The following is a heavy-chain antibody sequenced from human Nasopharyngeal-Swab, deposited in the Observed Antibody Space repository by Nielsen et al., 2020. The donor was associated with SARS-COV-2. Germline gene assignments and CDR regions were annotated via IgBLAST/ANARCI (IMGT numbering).Heavy chain of an antibody. CDR3: ARVGRDYGSGTNWFDP. Sequence: LETLSLTCTVSGGSISSYYWSWIRQPPGKGLEWIGYIYYSGSTYYNPSLKSRVTISVDRSKNQFSLKLSSVTAADTAVYYCARVGRDYGSGTNWFDPWGQGTLVTVSS. V-gene: IGHV4-59*12. CDR1: GGSISSYY. J-gene: IGHJ5*02. CDR2: IYYSGST. D-gene: IGHD3-10*01.